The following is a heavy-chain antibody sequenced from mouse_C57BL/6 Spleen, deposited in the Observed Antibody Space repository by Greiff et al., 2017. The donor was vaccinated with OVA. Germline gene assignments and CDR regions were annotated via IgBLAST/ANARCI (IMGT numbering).Heavy chain of an antibody. Sequence: QVQLQQPGAELVKPGASVKMSCKASGYTFTSYWITWVKQRPGQGLEWIGDIYPGSGSTNYNEKFKSKATLTVDTSSSTAYMQLSSLTSEDSAVYCCARYYDDEAWFAYWGQGTLVTVSA. J-gene: IGHJ3*01. CDR1: GYTFTSYW. D-gene: IGHD2-4*01. CDR2: IYPGSGST. CDR3: ARYYDDEAWFAY. V-gene: IGHV1-55*01.